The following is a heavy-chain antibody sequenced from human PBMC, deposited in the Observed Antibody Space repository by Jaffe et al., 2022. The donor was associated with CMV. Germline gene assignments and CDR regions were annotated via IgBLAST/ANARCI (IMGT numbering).Heavy chain of an antibody. J-gene: IGHJ6*03. V-gene: IGHV1-2*04. D-gene: IGHD6-25*01. Sequence: QVQLVQSGAEVKKPGASVKVSCKASGYTFTGYYMHWVRQAPGQGLEWMGWINPNSGGTNYAQKFQGWVTMTRDTSISTAYMELSRLRSDDTAVYYCARGRLHPAPIYYYYYYMDVWGKGTTVTVSS. CDR1: GYTFTGYY. CDR2: INPNSGGT. CDR3: ARGRLHPAPIYYYYYYMDV.